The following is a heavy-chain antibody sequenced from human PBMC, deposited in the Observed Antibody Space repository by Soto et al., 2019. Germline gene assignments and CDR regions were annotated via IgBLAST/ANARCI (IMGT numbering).Heavy chain of an antibody. CDR2: ISPYNDDT. Sequence: QAQLVQSGAEVKKPGASVRVSCKASGYTFNSYGISWVRQAPGQGLEWLGWISPYNDDTKYAQRLQGRVTVSTDTSSRTAYMHLRSLRSDDTAVYFCARGGYYDSSGSRNYHYYGMDVWGQGTTVTVSS. CDR1: GYTFNSYG. V-gene: IGHV1-18*01. J-gene: IGHJ6*02. CDR3: ARGGYYDSSGSRNYHYYGMDV. D-gene: IGHD3-22*01.